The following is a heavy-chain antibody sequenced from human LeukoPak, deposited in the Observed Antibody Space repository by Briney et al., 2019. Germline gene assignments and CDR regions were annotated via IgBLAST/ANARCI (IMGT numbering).Heavy chain of an antibody. J-gene: IGHJ5*02. Sequence: PGGSLRLSCAASGLTFNSYWMSWVRQAPGKGLEWVANIKEDGSAQYYVDSVKGRFTISRDNAQNSLNLQINSLRAEDTAVYYCATSSNAPGNHWGQGTLVTVSS. V-gene: IGHV3-7*01. CDR2: IKEDGSAQ. D-gene: IGHD2-2*01. CDR3: ATSSNAPGNH. CDR1: GLTFNSYW.